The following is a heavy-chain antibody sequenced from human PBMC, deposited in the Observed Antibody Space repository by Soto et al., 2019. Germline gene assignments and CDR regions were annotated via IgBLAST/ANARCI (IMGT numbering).Heavy chain of an antibody. D-gene: IGHD1-26*01. V-gene: IGHV4-31*03. CDR2: IYYSGST. CDR3: AKTGPGSYLSLDY. CDR1: GGSISSGGYY. J-gene: IGHJ4*02. Sequence: QVQLQESGPGLVKPSQTLSLTCTVSGGSISSGGYYWSWIRQHPGKGLEWIGYIYYSGSTYYNPPLRGRVTISVDTSKNQFSLKLSSVTAADTAVYYCAKTGPGSYLSLDYWGQGTLVTVSS.